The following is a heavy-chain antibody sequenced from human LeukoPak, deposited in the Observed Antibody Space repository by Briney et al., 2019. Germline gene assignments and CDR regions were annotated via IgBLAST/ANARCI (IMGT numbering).Heavy chain of an antibody. J-gene: IGHJ4*02. D-gene: IGHD4-17*01. V-gene: IGHV1-2*02. CDR3: ARGYGDYEEDY. CDR1: GYTFTGYY. Sequence: GASVKVSCKASGYTFTGYYMHWVRQAPGQGLGWMGWINPNSGGTNYAQEFQGRVTMTRDTSISTAYMELSRLRSDDTAVYYCARGYGDYEEDYWGQGTLVTVSS. CDR2: INPNSGGT.